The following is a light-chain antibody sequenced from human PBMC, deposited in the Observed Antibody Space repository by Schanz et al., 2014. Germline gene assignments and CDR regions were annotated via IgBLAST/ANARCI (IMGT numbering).Light chain of an antibody. V-gene: IGKV3-15*01. CDR3: QQCDNLPLT. J-gene: IGKJ4*01. Sequence: EIVLTQSPATLSLSPGERATLSCRASQSVSSYLAWYQQKPGQAPRLLLYGASTRATGIPARFSGRGSGTEFTLTISGLQSEDFAVYYCQQCDNLPLTFGGGTKVESK. CDR2: GAS. CDR1: QSVSSY.